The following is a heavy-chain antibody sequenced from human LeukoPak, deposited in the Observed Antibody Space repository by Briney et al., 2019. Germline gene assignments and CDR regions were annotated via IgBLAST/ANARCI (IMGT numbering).Heavy chain of an antibody. CDR3: ARVRGTTVVTRYYHYGMDV. V-gene: IGHV3-48*04. CDR1: GFTFSTYS. D-gene: IGHD4-23*01. CDR2: ITTSNITT. J-gene: IGHJ6*02. Sequence: GGSLRLSCAASGFTFSTYSMNWVRQAPGKGLEWVSYITTSNITTYYAASVKGRFTVSRDNAKNSLYLQMNSLRAEDTAVYYCARVRGTTVVTRYYHYGMDVWGQGTTVTVSS.